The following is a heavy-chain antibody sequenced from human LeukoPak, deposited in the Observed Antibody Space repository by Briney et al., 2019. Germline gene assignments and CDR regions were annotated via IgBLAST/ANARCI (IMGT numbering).Heavy chain of an antibody. D-gene: IGHD6-6*01. Sequence: GGSLKISCKGSGYSFTSYWIGWVRQMPGKGLEWMGIIYPGDSDTRYSPSFQGQVTISADKSISTAYLQWSSLKASDTAMYYCARQYSSSSREVDYWGQGTLVTVSS. V-gene: IGHV5-51*01. CDR2: IYPGDSDT. CDR3: ARQYSSSSREVDY. J-gene: IGHJ4*02. CDR1: GYSFTSYW.